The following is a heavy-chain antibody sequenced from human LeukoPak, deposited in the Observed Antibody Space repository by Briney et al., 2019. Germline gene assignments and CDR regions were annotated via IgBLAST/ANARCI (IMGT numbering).Heavy chain of an antibody. J-gene: IGHJ4*02. V-gene: IGHV4-59*12. Sequence: SETLSLTCTVSGGSISSYYWSWIRQPPGKGLEWIGYIYYSGSTNYNPSLKSRVTMSVDTSKNQFSLKLSSVTAADTAVYYCAREDQLPEYYFDYWGQGTLVTVSS. CDR2: IYYSGST. CDR3: AREDQLPEYYFDY. CDR1: GGSISSYY. D-gene: IGHD2-2*01.